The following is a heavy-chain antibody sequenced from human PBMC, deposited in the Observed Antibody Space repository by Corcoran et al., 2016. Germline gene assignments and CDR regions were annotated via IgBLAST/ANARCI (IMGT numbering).Heavy chain of an antibody. CDR2: INPRGST. J-gene: IGHJ4*02. CDR1: GGSFSGYY. CDR3: ARGGRGYCSGGSCSRVDY. Sequence: QLQQWGAGLLKPSETLSLTCAVYGGSFSGYYWSWIRQPPGKGVEWIGEINPRGSTNYNPALKSRVTISVDTSKNHFSLKLSSVTAADTAVYYCARGGRGYCSGGSCSRVDYWGQGTLVTVSS. D-gene: IGHD2-15*01. V-gene: IGHV4-34*01.